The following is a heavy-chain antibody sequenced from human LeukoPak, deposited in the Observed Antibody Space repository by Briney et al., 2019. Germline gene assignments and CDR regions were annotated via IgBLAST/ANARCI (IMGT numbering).Heavy chain of an antibody. J-gene: IGHJ4*02. Sequence: GESLKISCKGSGYSFTSYWIGWVRQMPGKGLEWMGIIYPGDSDTRYSPSFQGQVTISAEKSISTAYLQWSSLKASDTAMYYCARHGLVETYYYGSGSSDHYYFDYWGQGTLVTVSS. CDR1: GYSFTSYW. D-gene: IGHD3-10*01. CDR3: ARHGLVETYYYGSGSSDHYYFDY. CDR2: IYPGDSDT. V-gene: IGHV5-51*01.